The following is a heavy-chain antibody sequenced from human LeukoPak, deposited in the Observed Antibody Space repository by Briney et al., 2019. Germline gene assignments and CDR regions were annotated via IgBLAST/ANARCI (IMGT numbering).Heavy chain of an antibody. CDR1: GGSIRDSRYY. Sequence: SETLSLTCTVSGGSIRDSRYYWGWIRQPPGKGLEWIGSIFYGGSTYYNPSLKSRVTISVDTSKNQFSLKLSSVTAADTAVYYCAIHYYGTNPPGYWHFDLWGRGTLVTVSS. J-gene: IGHJ2*01. CDR3: AIHYYGTNPPGYWHFDL. D-gene: IGHD4/OR15-4a*01. V-gene: IGHV4-39*01. CDR2: IFYGGST.